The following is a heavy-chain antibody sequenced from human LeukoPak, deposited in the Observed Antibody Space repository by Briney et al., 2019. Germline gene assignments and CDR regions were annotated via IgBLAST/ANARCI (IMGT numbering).Heavy chain of an antibody. D-gene: IGHD4-17*01. Sequence: GGSLRLSCGASGFVFSDYWMSWVRQAPGKGLEWVANIKPDGSEQYYVDSVKGRFTISRDNAKNSLYLQMNSLRAEDTAVYYCARVYGDAFGYWGQGTLVTVSS. CDR2: IKPDGSEQ. CDR3: ARVYGDAFGY. J-gene: IGHJ4*02. CDR1: GFVFSDYW. V-gene: IGHV3-7*01.